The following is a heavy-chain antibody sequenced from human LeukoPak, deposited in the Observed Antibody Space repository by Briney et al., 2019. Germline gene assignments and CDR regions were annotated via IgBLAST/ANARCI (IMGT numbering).Heavy chain of an antibody. CDR1: GFTFSSYW. CDR3: AKAPSRLWFGELSPFDY. Sequence: GGSLRLSCAASGFTFSSYWMHWVRQAPGKGLVWVSRINSDGSSTRYADSVKGRFTISRDNSKNTLYLQMNSLRAEDTAVYYCAKAPSRLWFGELSPFDYWGQGTLVTVSS. CDR2: INSDGSST. J-gene: IGHJ4*02. V-gene: IGHV3-74*01. D-gene: IGHD3-10*01.